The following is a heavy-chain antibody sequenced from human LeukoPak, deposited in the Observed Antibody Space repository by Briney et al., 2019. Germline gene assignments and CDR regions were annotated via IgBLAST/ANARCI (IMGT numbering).Heavy chain of an antibody. Sequence: GGSLRLSCAASGFTFSSYWMTWVRQAPGEGLEWVSAISPSGGDTYYADSVQGRFSISRDDSKNTLYLQMNSLRAEDTAVYYCAKALSYYYGSGSLPLDDAFDIWGQGTMVTVSS. CDR1: GFTFSSYW. V-gene: IGHV3-23*01. J-gene: IGHJ3*02. CDR2: ISPSGGDT. D-gene: IGHD3-10*01. CDR3: AKALSYYYGSGSLPLDDAFDI.